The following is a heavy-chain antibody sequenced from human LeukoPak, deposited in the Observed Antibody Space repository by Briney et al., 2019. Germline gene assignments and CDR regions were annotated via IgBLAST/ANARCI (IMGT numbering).Heavy chain of an antibody. V-gene: IGHV3-74*01. CDR3: ARFLATWDYYYMDV. J-gene: IGHJ6*03. CDR2: IKSDGDGSGT. D-gene: IGHD3-3*01. CDR1: GFTLGSYW. Sequence: GGSLRLSCAASGFTLGSYWMHWVRQAPGKGLVWVSRIKSDGDGSGTTYADSVKGRFTISRDNDKNSVYLQMTSLRAEDTAVYYCARFLATWDYYYMDVWGNGTTVTVSS.